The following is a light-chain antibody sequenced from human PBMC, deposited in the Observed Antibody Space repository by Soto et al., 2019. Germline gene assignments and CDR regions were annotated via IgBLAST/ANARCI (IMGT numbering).Light chain of an antibody. CDR1: QSISSY. J-gene: IGKJ2*01. CDR2: AAS. CDR3: QQSYSTPMYT. V-gene: IGKV1-39*01. Sequence: DIQMTQSPSSLSASVGDRVTITCRASQSISSYLNWYQQKPGKAPKLLIYAASSLQSGVPSRFLGSGSGTDFTLPISSLQPEDFATYYCQQSYSTPMYTFGQGTKLEIK.